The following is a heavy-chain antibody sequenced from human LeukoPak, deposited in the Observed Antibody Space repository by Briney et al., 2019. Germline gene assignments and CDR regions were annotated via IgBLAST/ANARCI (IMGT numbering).Heavy chain of an antibody. V-gene: IGHV3-23*01. J-gene: IGHJ4*02. CDR1: GFTFSSCA. CDR3: VRDFRCIGGSCPLCDY. CDR2: ISGSGGST. Sequence: GGSLRLSCVASGFTFSSCAMSWVRQAPGKGLEWVSAISGSGGSTYHADSVKGRFTISRDNSKNTLYLQMNSLRAEDTAVYYCVRDFRCIGGSCPLCDYWGQGTLVTVSS. D-gene: IGHD2-15*01.